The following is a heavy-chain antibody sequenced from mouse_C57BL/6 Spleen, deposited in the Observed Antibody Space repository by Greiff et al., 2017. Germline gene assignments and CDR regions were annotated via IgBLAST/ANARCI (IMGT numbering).Heavy chain of an antibody. V-gene: IGHV1-82*01. CDR2: IYPGDGDT. CDR3: ARYDDYGFDN. D-gene: IGHD2-4*01. Sequence: QVQLQQSGPELVKPGASVKISCKASGYAFSSSWMNWLKQRPGKGLEWIGRIYPGDGDTNYNGKFKGKATLTADKSSSTAYMQLSSLTSEDSAVYFCARYDDYGFDNWGQGTTLTVSS. J-gene: IGHJ2*01. CDR1: GYAFSSSW.